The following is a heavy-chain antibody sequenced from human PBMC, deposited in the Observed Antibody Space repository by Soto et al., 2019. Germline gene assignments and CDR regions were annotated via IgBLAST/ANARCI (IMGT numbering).Heavy chain of an antibody. V-gene: IGHV1-3*01. CDR3: ARGGGIVVVTAPYDH. D-gene: IGHD2-21*02. CDR2: INAGNGNT. Sequence: ASVKVSCKASGYSFTSYAIHWVRQAPGQRLEWMGWINAGNGNTKYSQKFQGRVTITRDTSASTAYMELSSLRSEDTAVYYCARGGGIVVVTAPYDHWGQGTLVPSPQ. CDR1: GYSFTSYA. J-gene: IGHJ4*02.